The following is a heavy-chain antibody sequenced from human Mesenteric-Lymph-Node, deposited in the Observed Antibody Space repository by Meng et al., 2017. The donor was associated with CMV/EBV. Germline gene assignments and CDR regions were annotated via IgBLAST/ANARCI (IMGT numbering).Heavy chain of an antibody. V-gene: IGHV1-69*05. J-gene: IGHJ4*02. CDR2: VIPIYGAA. D-gene: IGHD3-22*01. CDR3: ARGDDSSGYYSFRIDY. Sequence: GGTFRSYASNGVERAPGQGHRGMEGVIPIYGAANNEQKYRGRGTITTDESTSTAYMELSSLRSEDTAVYYCARGDDSSGYYSFRIDYWGQGTLVTVSS. CDR1: GGTFRSYA.